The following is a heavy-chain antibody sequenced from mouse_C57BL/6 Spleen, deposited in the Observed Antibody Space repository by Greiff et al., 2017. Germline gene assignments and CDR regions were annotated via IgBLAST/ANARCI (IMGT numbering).Heavy chain of an antibody. J-gene: IGHJ3*01. Sequence: QVQLKESGAELAQPGASVKLSCKASGYTFTSYWMHWVNQRPGQGLEWIGYINPSSGYTKYNQKFKDKATLTADKSSSTAYMQLSSLTYEDSAVYYCARADNDGYPAWFAYWGQGTLVTVSA. CDR2: INPSSGYT. CDR3: ARADNDGYPAWFAY. V-gene: IGHV1-7*01. CDR1: GYTFTSYW. D-gene: IGHD2-3*01.